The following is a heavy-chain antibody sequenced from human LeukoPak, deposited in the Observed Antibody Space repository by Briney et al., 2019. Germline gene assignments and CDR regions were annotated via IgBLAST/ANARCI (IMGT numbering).Heavy chain of an antibody. CDR3: ASSTFPVPH. CDR1: GFAFGSYS. CDR2: INTISSYM. V-gene: IGHV3-21*01. J-gene: IGHJ4*02. Sequence: KPGRSLRLSCAASGFAFGSYSMNWVRQAPGKGLEWVSSINTISSYMHYADSVKGRFTISRDNAKTSLYLQMNSLRAEDTAVYYCASSTFPVPHWGQGTLVTVSS. D-gene: IGHD2-2*01.